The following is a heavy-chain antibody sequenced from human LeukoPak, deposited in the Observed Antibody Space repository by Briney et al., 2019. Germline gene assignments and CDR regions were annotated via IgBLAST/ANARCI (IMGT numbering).Heavy chain of an antibody. CDR3: ARDLVSSSSESYYYYMDV. J-gene: IGHJ6*03. Sequence: RASVKVSCKASGYTFTTYAMNWVRQAPGQGLEWMGWINTNTGNPTYAQGFTGRFVFSLDTSVSTAYLQISSLKAEDTAVYYCARDLVSSSSESYYYYMDVWGKGTTVTVSS. V-gene: IGHV7-4-1*02. CDR2: INTNTGNP. CDR1: GYTFTTYA. D-gene: IGHD6-6*01.